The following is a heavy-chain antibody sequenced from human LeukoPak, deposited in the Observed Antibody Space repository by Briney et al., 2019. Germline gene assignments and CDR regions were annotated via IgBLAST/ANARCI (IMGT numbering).Heavy chain of an antibody. CDR1: GFTFSSYS. CDR2: ISSSSYI. CDR3: ARDMGAFDI. Sequence: PGGSLRLSCAASGFTFSSYSMNWVRQAPGKGLGWVSSISSSSYIYYADSVKGRFTISRDNAKNSLYLQMNSLRAEDTAVYYCARDMGAFDIWGQGTMVTVSS. V-gene: IGHV3-21*01. J-gene: IGHJ3*02. D-gene: IGHD3-10*01.